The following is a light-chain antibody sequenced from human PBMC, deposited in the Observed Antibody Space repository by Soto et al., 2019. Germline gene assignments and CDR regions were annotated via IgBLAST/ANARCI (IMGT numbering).Light chain of an antibody. Sequence: EIVLTQSPGTLSLSPGERATLSCRASQSVSSIYFAWYQQKPGQAPRLVISDASKRATGIPARFSGSGSGTEFTLTIGSLQSEDIAYYCCQQYYSGPQTFGQGTKVDIK. J-gene: IGKJ1*01. V-gene: IGKV3D-15*01. CDR2: DAS. CDR3: QQYYSGPQT. CDR1: QSVSSIY.